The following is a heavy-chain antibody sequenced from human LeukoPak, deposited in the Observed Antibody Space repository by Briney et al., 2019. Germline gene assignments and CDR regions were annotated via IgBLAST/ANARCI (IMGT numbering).Heavy chain of an antibody. V-gene: IGHV4-38-2*02. CDR3: ARGYDSSGSIDY. CDR1: GYSISSAYY. D-gene: IGHD3-22*01. J-gene: IGHJ4*02. CDR2: IYHSGST. Sequence: SETLSLTCTVSGYSISSAYYWGWIRQPPGKGLEWIGSIYHSGSTYYNPSLKSRVTISVDTSKNQFSLKLSSVTAADTAVYYCARGYDSSGSIDYWGQGTLVTVSS.